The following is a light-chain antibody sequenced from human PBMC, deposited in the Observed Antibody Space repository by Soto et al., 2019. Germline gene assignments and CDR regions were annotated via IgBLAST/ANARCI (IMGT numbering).Light chain of an antibody. J-gene: IGKJ4*01. CDR2: GAS. Sequence: EIVMTQSPATLSVSPGETATLSCRASQSVGSAVAWYQHKPGQAPRLLIVGASIRATGVPGRFSGGGSGTEFTLTLSRLQSEDFSVYYCQQYKNWPPLTFGGGTTVEIK. V-gene: IGKV3-15*01. CDR1: QSVGSA. CDR3: QQYKNWPPLT.